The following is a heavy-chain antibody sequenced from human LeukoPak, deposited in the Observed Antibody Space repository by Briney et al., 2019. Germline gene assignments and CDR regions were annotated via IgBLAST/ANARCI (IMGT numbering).Heavy chain of an antibody. V-gene: IGHV4-34*01. CDR3: ARAGAAAALYYYYYYMDV. CDR1: GGSLSGYF. J-gene: IGHJ6*03. CDR2: INDSGST. D-gene: IGHD6-13*01. Sequence: SETLSLTCGVYGGSLSGYFWSWIRQPPGKGLEWIGEINDSGSTNYNPSLKSRVTISVDTSKNQFSLKLSSVTAADTAVYYCARAGAAAALYYYYYYMDVWGKGTTVTVSS.